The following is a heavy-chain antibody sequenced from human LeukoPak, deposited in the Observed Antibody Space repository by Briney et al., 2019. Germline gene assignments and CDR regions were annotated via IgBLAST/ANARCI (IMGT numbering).Heavy chain of an antibody. D-gene: IGHD5-12*01. Sequence: ASVKVSCKASGYTFTSYDINWVRQATGQGLEWMGWMNPNSGNTGYTQKFQGRVTMTRNTSIGTAYMELSSLRSEDTAVYYCQRGYSGYDSDYWGQGTLVTVSS. CDR1: GYTFTSYD. CDR2: MNPNSGNT. J-gene: IGHJ4*02. CDR3: QRGYSGYDSDY. V-gene: IGHV1-8*01.